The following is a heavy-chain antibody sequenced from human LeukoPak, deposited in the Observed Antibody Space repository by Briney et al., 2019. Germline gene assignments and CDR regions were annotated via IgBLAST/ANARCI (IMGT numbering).Heavy chain of an antibody. J-gene: IGHJ4*02. CDR3: ARELNPPFAS. CDR1: GFTFTGYA. V-gene: IGHV3-23*01. Sequence: PGGSLRLSCVASGFTFTGYAMTWVRQAPGKGLEWVSGISGSGVTTYYVDSAKGRFTISRDNPKNTLYLQRHSLRAEDTAIYYCARELNPPFASWGQGTLVTVSS. CDR2: ISGSGVTT. D-gene: IGHD3-16*01.